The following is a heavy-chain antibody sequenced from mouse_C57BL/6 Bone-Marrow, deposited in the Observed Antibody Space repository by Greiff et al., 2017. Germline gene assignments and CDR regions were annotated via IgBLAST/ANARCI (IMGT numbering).Heavy chain of an antibody. CDR1: GFTFSSYA. CDR3: ASLYSNYDAMDY. V-gene: IGHV5-4*01. D-gene: IGHD2-5*01. J-gene: IGHJ4*01. CDR2: ISDGGSYT. Sequence: EVQLVESGGGLVKPGGSLKLSCAASGFTFSSYAMSWVRQTPEKRLEWVATISDGGSYTYYPDNVKGRFTISRDNAKNNLYLQMSHLKSEDTAMYYCASLYSNYDAMDYWGQGTSVTVSS.